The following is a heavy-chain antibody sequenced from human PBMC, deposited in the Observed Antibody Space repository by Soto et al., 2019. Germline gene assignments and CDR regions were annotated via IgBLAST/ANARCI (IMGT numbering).Heavy chain of an antibody. V-gene: IGHV3-30*18. D-gene: IGHD3-3*01. J-gene: IGHJ3*02. CDR3: AKDWRDLLPGDAFVI. CDR2: ITYEGSNN. Sequence: QVQLVESGGGVVQPGRSLRLSCAASGFTFSSYGMHWVRQAPGKGLEWVGVITYEGSNNVYADSVKGRLTISRENSRNTLYLLMNSLRAEDASVYYCAKDWRDLLPGDAFVIWGQGTMVSVSS. CDR1: GFTFSSYG.